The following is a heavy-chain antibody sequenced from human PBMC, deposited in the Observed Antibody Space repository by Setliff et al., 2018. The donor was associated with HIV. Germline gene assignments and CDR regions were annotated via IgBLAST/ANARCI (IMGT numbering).Heavy chain of an antibody. CDR1: GFPFSIYS. CDR2: ISDSSLHI. J-gene: IGHJ3*02. D-gene: IGHD6-25*01. Sequence: LRLSCAASGFPFSIYSMHWVRQAPGKGLEWVSSISDSSLHIYYADSVKGRFTISRDNAKNSLYLQMNSLRADDTAVYYCARSPANGGHDAFDIWGQGTMVTVSS. V-gene: IGHV3-21*01. CDR3: ARSPANGGHDAFDI.